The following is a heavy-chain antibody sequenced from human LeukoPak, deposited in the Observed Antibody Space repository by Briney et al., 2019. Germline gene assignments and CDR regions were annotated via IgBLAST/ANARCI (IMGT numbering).Heavy chain of an antibody. CDR2: IKQDGSEK. CDR1: GFTFSSYW. V-gene: IGHV3-7*01. J-gene: IGHJ6*02. D-gene: IGHD3-3*01. Sequence: PGGSLRLSCAASGFTFSSYWMSWVRQAPGKGLEWVANIKQDGSEKYYVDSVKGRFTISRDNAKNSLYLQMNGLRAEDTAVYYCARGTHGFWSGYMGEGWYYGMDVWGQGTTVTVSS. CDR3: ARGTHGFWSGYMGEGWYYGMDV.